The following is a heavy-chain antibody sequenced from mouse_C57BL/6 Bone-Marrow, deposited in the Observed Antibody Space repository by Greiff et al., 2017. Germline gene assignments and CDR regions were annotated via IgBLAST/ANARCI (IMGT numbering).Heavy chain of an antibody. CDR3: ARRRIYYDYVAY. CDR2: IYPRSGNT. V-gene: IGHV1-81*01. CDR1: GYTFTSYG. D-gene: IGHD2-4*01. Sequence: VQLQQSGAELARPGASVKLSCKASGYTFTSYGISWVKQRTGQGLEWIGEIYPRSGNTYYNEKFKGKATLTADKSSSTAYMELRILTSEDSAVYFCARRRIYYDYVAYWGQGTLVTVSA. J-gene: IGHJ3*01.